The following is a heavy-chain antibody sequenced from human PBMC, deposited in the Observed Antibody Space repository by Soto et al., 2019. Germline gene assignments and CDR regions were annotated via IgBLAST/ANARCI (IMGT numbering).Heavy chain of an antibody. CDR2: INSDGSST. CDR3: ARVLGYCSSTSCPDFDY. CDR1: GXTFSSYW. V-gene: IGHV3-74*01. D-gene: IGHD2-2*01. Sequence: LRLSYAASGXTFSSYWMHWVRQAPGKGLVWVSRINSDGSSTSYADSVKGRFTISRDNAKNTLYLQMNSLRAEDTAVYYCARVLGYCSSTSCPDFDYWGQGTLVTVSS. J-gene: IGHJ4*02.